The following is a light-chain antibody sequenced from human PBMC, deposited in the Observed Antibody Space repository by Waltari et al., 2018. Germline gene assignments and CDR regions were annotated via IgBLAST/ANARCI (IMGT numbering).Light chain of an antibody. CDR1: ETIRIY. CDR3: QQSYSIPLT. CDR2: TAS. V-gene: IGKV1-39*01. J-gene: IGKJ4*01. Sequence: DIQMTQSPSSLSASVGDRVTITCRASETIRIYLNWYQQKPGKDPKLLINTASRLQSGVPSRFSGSGSGTDFTLTISTLQHEDFATYYCQQSYSIPLTFGGGTKVEIK.